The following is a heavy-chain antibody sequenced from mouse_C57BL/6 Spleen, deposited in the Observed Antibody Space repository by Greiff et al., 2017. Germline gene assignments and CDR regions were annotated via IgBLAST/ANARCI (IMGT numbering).Heavy chain of an antibody. D-gene: IGHD4-1*01. CDR3: ARDWDRYFDV. CDR1: GYTFTSHW. Sequence: QVQLQQPGAELVRPGSSVKLSCKASGYTFTSHWMHWVKQRPIQGLEWIGNIDPSDSETHYNQKFKDKATLTVDKSSSTAYMQLSSLTSEDSAVYYCARDWDRYFDVWGTGTTVTVSS. J-gene: IGHJ1*03. CDR2: IDPSDSET. V-gene: IGHV1-52*01.